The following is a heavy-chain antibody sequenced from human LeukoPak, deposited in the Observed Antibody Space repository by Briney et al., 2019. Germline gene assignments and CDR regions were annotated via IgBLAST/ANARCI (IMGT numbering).Heavy chain of an antibody. CDR3: AKGGELLYYYYGMDV. CDR2: ISGSGGST. Sequence: PGGSLRLSCAASGFTFSSYAMSWLRQAPGKGLEWVSAISGSGGSTYYADSVKGRFTISRDNPKNTLYLQMNSLRAEDTAVYYCAKGGELLYYYYGMDVWGQGTTVTVSS. D-gene: IGHD1-26*01. CDR1: GFTFSSYA. V-gene: IGHV3-23*01. J-gene: IGHJ6*02.